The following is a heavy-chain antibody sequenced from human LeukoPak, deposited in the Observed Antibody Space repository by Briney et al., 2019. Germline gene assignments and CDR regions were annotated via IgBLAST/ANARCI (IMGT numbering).Heavy chain of an antibody. CDR1: RFTFTSSA. V-gene: IGHV1-58*02. Sequence: SVKVSCKASRFTFTSSAMQWVRHARGQRLEWRGWIVVGSGKTNYAKKFQERVPITRDMSTSTDYMELSSLRSEDTAVYYCAGVRRGYNGNGGLDYWGQGPLVSVS. D-gene: IGHD1-20*01. CDR2: IVVGSGKT. CDR3: AGVRRGYNGNGGLDY. J-gene: IGHJ4*02.